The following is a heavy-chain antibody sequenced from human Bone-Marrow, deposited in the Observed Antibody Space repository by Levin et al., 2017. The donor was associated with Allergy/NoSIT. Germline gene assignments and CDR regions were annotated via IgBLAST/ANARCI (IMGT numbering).Heavy chain of an antibody. D-gene: IGHD5-24*01. CDR2: ISSSGSTI. Sequence: PGGSLRLSCAASGFTFSDYYMSWIRQAPGKGLEWVSYISSSGSTIYYADSVKGRFTISRDNAKNSLYLQMNSLRAEDTAVYYCARDERRWLQRQIDYWGQGTLVTVSS. CDR3: ARDERRWLQRQIDY. CDR1: GFTFSDYY. J-gene: IGHJ4*02. V-gene: IGHV3-11*01.